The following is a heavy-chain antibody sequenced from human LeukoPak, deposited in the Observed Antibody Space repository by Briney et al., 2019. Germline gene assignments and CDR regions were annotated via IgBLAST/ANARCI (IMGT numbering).Heavy chain of an antibody. D-gene: IGHD2-15*01. V-gene: IGHV3-7*01. CDR3: ARDRDCGDGGCYPHFDY. CDR2: IRQDGSDK. J-gene: IGHJ4*02. CDR1: GFTFSSNR. Sequence: PGGSLTLSCAASGFTFSSNRMSWLGQAPGKELEWVANIRQDGSDKYYMDSVKGRFTISRDNAKNSLSLQMNSLRVEDTAVYYCARDRDCGDGGCYPHFDYWGQGVRVTVSS.